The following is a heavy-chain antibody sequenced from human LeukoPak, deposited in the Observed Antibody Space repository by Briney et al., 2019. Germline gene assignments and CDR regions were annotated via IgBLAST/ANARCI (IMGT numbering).Heavy chain of an antibody. CDR2: ISYDGSNK. D-gene: IGHD5-24*01. Sequence: GGSLRLSCAASGFTFSDYSMSWIRQAPGKGLEWVAVISYDGSNKYYADSVKGRFTISRDNSKNTLYLQMNSLRAEDTAVYYCAWGEGLQLGIDYWGQGTLVTVSS. CDR3: AWGEGLQLGIDY. V-gene: IGHV3-30-3*01. CDR1: GFTFSDYS. J-gene: IGHJ4*02.